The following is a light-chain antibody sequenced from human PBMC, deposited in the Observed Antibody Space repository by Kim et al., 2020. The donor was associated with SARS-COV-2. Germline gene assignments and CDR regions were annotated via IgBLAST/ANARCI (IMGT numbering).Light chain of an antibody. Sequence: DIQMTQSPSTLSASVGDRVTMTCRASQTINSWLAWYQQKPGKAPKLLIYTASTLKNGVPSRFSGSRSGTEFNLTISSLQPDDFATYYRQHYHGYPLTFGGGTKVDIK. CDR3: QHYHGYPLT. J-gene: IGKJ4*01. V-gene: IGKV1-5*03. CDR1: QTINSW. CDR2: TAS.